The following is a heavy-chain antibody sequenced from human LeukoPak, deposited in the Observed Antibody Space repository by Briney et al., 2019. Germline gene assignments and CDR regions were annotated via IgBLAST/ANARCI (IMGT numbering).Heavy chain of an antibody. CDR1: GGSISSGDYY. V-gene: IGHV4-30-4*01. D-gene: IGHD3-22*01. Sequence: TSETLSLTCTVSGGSISSGDYYWSWIRQPPGKGLEWIGCIYNSGSTYYNPSLKSRVTISVNTSKNQFSLKLTSVTAADTAIYYCARDTYYYGSTGYFDAFDIWGQGTMVTVSS. J-gene: IGHJ3*02. CDR2: IYNSGST. CDR3: ARDTYYYGSTGYFDAFDI.